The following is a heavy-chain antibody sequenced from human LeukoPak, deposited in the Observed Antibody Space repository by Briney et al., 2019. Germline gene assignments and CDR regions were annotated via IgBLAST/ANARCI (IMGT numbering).Heavy chain of an antibody. D-gene: IGHD6-19*01. CDR3: ARGPSSGWYYFYRGKVVDY. V-gene: IGHV1-2*02. CDR1: GYTFTGYY. CDR2: INPNSGGT. J-gene: IGHJ4*02. Sequence: GASVKVSCKASGYTFTGYYMHWVRQAPGQGLEWMGWINPNSGGTNYAQKFQGRVTMTRDTSISTAYMELSRLRSDDTAVYYCARGPSSGWYYFYRGKVVDYWGQGTLVTVSS.